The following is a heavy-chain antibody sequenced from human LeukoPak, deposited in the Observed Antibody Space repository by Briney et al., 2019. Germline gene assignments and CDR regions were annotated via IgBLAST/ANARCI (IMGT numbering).Heavy chain of an antibody. CDR2: IYYSGST. CDR1: GGSVSSSSNY. V-gene: IGHV4-39*02. J-gene: IGHJ3*02. D-gene: IGHD3-22*01. CDR3: ARDLGRYDSNQGPLDAFDI. Sequence: PSETLSLTCSVSGGSVSSSSNYWGWIRQPPGKGLEWIGSIYYSGSTYYNPSLKSRVTISVDTSKNQFSLKLSSVTAADTAVYYCARDLGRYDSNQGPLDAFDIWGQGTMVTVSS.